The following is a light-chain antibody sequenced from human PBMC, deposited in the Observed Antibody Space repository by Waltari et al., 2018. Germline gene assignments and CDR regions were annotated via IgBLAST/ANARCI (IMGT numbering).Light chain of an antibody. V-gene: IGLV2-14*03. CDR1: SSDIVAYNA. CDR2: DVH. CDR3: SSKTTRDTRL. Sequence: QSALTQPASVSGSPGQSTTISCTGTSSDIVAYNAVSWYQQHPGKAPKVVIYDVHNRPSGVSNRFSGSMSGNTASLTISGLQTEEEADYYCSSKTTRDTRLFGGGTKLTVL. J-gene: IGLJ3*02.